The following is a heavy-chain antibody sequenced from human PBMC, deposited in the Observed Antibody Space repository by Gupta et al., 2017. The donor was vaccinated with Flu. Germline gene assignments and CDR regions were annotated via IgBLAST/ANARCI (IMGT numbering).Heavy chain of an antibody. D-gene: IGHD3-9*01. Sequence: QLHLQESGPGLVKPSETLSLTCPVSGASIDKLSDYWGWIRQPPGQGLEWIGSIYSPETMSYNPSLESRVPISVDTSTNQFSLKLTSVTASDTATYYCARHSAEYDLLTGYSHKYCESWGQGTLVTVSS. V-gene: IGHV4-39*01. CDR3: ARHSAEYDLLTGYSHKYCES. J-gene: IGHJ4*02. CDR2: IYSPETM. CDR1: GASIDKLSDY.